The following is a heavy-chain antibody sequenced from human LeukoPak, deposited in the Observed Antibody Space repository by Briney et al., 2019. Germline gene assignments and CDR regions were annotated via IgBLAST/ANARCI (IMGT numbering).Heavy chain of an antibody. CDR1: GYTFSIYA. D-gene: IGHD3-16*01. CDR3: TTYVPFDY. Sequence: GGSLRLSCAGSGYTFSIYALSWVRQAPGKGLEWVGRIKSKTDGGTTDYAAPVKGRFTISRDDSKNTLFLQMNSLKTEDTAVYYCTTYVPFDYWGQGTLVTVSS. J-gene: IGHJ4*02. V-gene: IGHV3-15*01. CDR2: IKSKTDGGTT.